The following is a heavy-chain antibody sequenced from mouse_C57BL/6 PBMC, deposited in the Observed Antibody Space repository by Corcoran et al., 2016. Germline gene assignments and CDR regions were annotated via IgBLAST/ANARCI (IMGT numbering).Heavy chain of an antibody. D-gene: IGHD1-1*01. V-gene: IGHV9-3*01. CDR2: INTYSGVP. Sequence: QIQLVQSGPELKKPGETVKISCKASGYTFTTYGMSWVKQAPGKGLKWMGWINTYSGVPTYADDFKGRFAFSLETTASTVYLQINNLKNEDTATYFCARNYGSSYWYVDVWGTGTTVTVS. J-gene: IGHJ1*03. CDR1: GYTFTTYG. CDR3: ARNYGSSYWYVDV.